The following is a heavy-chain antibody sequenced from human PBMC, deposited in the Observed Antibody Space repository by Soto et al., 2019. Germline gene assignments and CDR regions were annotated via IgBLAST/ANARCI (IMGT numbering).Heavy chain of an antibody. J-gene: IGHJ4*01. Sequence: SETLSLTCTVPGGSISSNYWSWIRQPPGKGPEWIGDIYNTGSTNYNPSLKSRVTMAVNTAKNQISLKLGSVTAADTARHYCATDSGYAFDSWGQGTLVTVSS. CDR2: IYNTGST. V-gene: IGHV4-59*01. CDR1: GGSISSNY. D-gene: IGHD5-18*01. CDR3: ATDSGYAFDS.